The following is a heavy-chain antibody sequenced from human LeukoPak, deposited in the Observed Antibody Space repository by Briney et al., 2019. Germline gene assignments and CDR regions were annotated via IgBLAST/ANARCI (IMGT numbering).Heavy chain of an antibody. V-gene: IGHV3-11*01. CDR3: ARANYYGSGSYYNSNLPDY. J-gene: IGHJ4*02. Sequence: GGSLRLSCAASGFTFSDYYMSWIRQAPGKGLEWVSYISSSGSTIYYADSVKGRFTISRDNAKNSLYLQMNSLRAEDTAVYYCARANYYGSGSYYNSNLPDYWGQGTLVTVSS. CDR2: ISSSGSTI. CDR1: GFTFSDYY. D-gene: IGHD3-10*01.